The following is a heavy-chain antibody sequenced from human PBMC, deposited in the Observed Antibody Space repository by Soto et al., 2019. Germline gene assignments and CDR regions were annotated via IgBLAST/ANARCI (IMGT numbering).Heavy chain of an antibody. V-gene: IGHV4-30-4*01. CDR2: ISYSGTT. J-gene: IGHJ5*02. CDR1: GDSISSNNNY. Sequence: QVQLQESGPGLVKPSQTLSLTCTVSGDSISSNNNYWSWIRQPPGEGLEWIGFISYSGTTSYTPSLNSRVAISLDASKNHFSLSLSSVPAADPAVYYCARGRGYSYGLDPWGQGTLVTVS. D-gene: IGHD5-18*01. CDR3: ARGRGYSYGLDP.